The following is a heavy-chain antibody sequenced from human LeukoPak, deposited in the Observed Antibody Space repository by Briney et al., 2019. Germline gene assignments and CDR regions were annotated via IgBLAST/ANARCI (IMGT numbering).Heavy chain of an antibody. CDR3: ARDFLGYCSGGSCYGGLDY. J-gene: IGHJ4*02. Sequence: SGGSLRLSCAASGFTFSSYSMNWVRQAPGKGLEWVSSISSSSSYIYYADSVRGRFTISRDNAKNSLYLQMNSLRAEDTAVYYCARDFLGYCSGGSCYGGLDYWGQGTLVTVSS. V-gene: IGHV3-21*01. CDR1: GFTFSSYS. CDR2: ISSSSSYI. D-gene: IGHD2-15*01.